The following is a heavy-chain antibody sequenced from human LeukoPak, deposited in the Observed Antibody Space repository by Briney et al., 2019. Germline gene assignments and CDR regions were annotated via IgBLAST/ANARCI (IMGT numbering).Heavy chain of an antibody. Sequence: PSETLSLTCAVYGGSFSGYYWSWIRQPPGKGLEWIGEINHSGSTNYNPSLKSRVTISVDTSKNQFSLKLSSVTAADTAVYYCARVGGDIQLWRRGYYYYYMDVWGKGTTVTVSS. CDR1: GGSFSGYY. CDR3: ARVGGDIQLWRRGYYYYYMDV. J-gene: IGHJ6*03. V-gene: IGHV4-34*01. CDR2: INHSGST. D-gene: IGHD5-18*01.